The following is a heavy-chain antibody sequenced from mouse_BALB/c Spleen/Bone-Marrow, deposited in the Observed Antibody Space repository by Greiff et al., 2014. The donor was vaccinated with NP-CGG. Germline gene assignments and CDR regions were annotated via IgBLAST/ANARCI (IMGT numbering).Heavy chain of an antibody. CDR3: ARFTYDYDEGGFDY. Sequence: EVQLQESGPGLVKPSQSLSLTCTVTGYSITSDYAWNWIRQFPGNKLEWMGYLSYSGSSNYNPSLKSRISFTRGKSKNQVFLQLKSVTTEDTATYYCARFTYDYDEGGFDYWGQGTTLTVSS. J-gene: IGHJ2*01. CDR2: LSYSGSS. D-gene: IGHD2-4*01. V-gene: IGHV3-2*02. CDR1: GYSITSDYA.